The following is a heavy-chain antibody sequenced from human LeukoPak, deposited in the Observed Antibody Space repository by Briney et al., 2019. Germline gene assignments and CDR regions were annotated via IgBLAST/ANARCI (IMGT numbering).Heavy chain of an antibody. CDR3: VRSPACSSGTCYPDWFDP. V-gene: IGHV5-51*01. J-gene: IGHJ5*02. CDR1: GYSFTSYW. Sequence: GESLKISCKGSGYSFTSYWIGWVRQMPGKGLEWMGITYPGDSNTRYSPSFQGQVTISADKSISSAYLQWSSLKASDTAMYYCVRSPACSSGTCYPDWFDPWGQGTLVTVSS. D-gene: IGHD2-15*01. CDR2: TYPGDSNT.